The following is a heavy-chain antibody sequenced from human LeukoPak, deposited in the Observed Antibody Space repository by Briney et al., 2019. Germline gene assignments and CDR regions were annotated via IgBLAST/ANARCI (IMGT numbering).Heavy chain of an antibody. V-gene: IGHV3-48*03. CDR2: ISRSGSTR. J-gene: IGHJ3*02. Sequence: GGSLTLSCAISGFTFSACELTWVRQAPGKGLEWVSYISRSGSTRYYADSVKGRFTISRDNAKNSLYLQMNSLRAEDTAVYYCARVATMVRVPLDALDIWGQGKTVSVSS. D-gene: IGHD3-10*01. CDR3: ARVATMVRVPLDALDI. CDR1: GFTFSACE.